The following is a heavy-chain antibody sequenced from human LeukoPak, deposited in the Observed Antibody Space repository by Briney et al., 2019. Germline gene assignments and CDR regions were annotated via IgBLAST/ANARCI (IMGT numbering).Heavy chain of an antibody. CDR3: ARDYKYAFDN. V-gene: IGHV3-48*01. J-gene: IGHJ4*02. Sequence: GGSLRLSCAASGFTFSDYSMNWVRQAPGKGLEWISYIGIDSGNTNYADSVKGRFTISGDKARKSLYLQMNSLRVEDTAVYYCARDYKYAFDNWGQGTLVTVSS. D-gene: IGHD5-24*01. CDR1: GFTFSDYS. CDR2: IGIDSGNT.